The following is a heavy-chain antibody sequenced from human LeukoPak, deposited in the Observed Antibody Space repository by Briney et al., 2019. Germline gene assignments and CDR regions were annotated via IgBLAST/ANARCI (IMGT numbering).Heavy chain of an antibody. Sequence: PGGSLRLSCAASEFVFSSYAMNWVRQAPGKGLEWVSCIGASGSSTYYADSMKGRFTISRDNSKTTLYLQMNSLRAEDTAVYYCARGLSSVNDAFDIWGQGTMVTVSS. CDR2: IGASGSST. D-gene: IGHD3-10*01. V-gene: IGHV3-23*01. CDR3: ARGLSSVNDAFDI. CDR1: EFVFSSYA. J-gene: IGHJ3*02.